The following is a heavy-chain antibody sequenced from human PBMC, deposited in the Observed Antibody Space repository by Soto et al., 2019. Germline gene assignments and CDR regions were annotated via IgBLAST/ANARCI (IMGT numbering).Heavy chain of an antibody. D-gene: IGHD2-2*01. V-gene: IGHV4-59*01. J-gene: IGHJ5*02. CDR3: ARDRYCSSTSCYFNWFDP. CDR2: IYYSGST. CDR1: GGSISSYY. Sequence: PSETLSLTCTVSGGSISSYYWSWIRQPPGKGLEWIGYIYYSGSTNYNPSLKSRATISVDTSKNQFSLKLSSVTAADTAVYYCARDRYCSSTSCYFNWFDPWGQGTLVTVSS.